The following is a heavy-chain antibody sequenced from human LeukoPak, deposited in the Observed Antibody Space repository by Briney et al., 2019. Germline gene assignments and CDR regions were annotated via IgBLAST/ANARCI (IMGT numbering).Heavy chain of an antibody. Sequence: GGSLRLSCAASEFTLSSHSMIWVRQAPGKGLEGVSCISTSSNSKVYADSVKGRFTNSRDNARNSLFLQMNSLRDEDTTVYYRAKGTYYYDSSGSYPTPDYWGQGTLVTVSS. D-gene: IGHD3-22*01. CDR3: AKGTYYYDSSGSYPTPDY. CDR2: ISTSSNSK. J-gene: IGHJ4*02. V-gene: IGHV3-48*02. CDR1: EFTLSSHS.